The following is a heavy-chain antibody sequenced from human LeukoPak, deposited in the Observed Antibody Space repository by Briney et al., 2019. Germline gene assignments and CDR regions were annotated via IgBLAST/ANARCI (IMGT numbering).Heavy chain of an antibody. CDR2: ISGSGGRT. J-gene: IGHJ4*02. CDR1: GFTFSSYA. D-gene: IGHD6-13*01. V-gene: IGHV3-23*01. CDR3: AKDRGSSWSIYYLDY. Sequence: GGSLRLSCAASGFTFSSYAMSWVRQAPGKGLEWVSAISGSGGRTYYADSVKGRFTISRDNSMNTLYLQMNNLRAEDTAVYYCAKDRGSSWSIYYLDYWGQGTLVTVSS.